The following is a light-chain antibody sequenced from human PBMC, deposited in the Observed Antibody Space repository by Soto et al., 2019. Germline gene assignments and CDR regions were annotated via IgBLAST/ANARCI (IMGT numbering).Light chain of an antibody. V-gene: IGLV2-14*01. Sequence: QCVLTQPASVSGSPGQSITISCTGTSSDIGAYNYVSWYQQHPGKAPKLLIYDVNYRPSGVSNRLSGSKSGNTASLTISGLQAEDEADYYCSSYAISSAYVFGTGTKVTVL. CDR2: DVN. CDR3: SSYAISSAYV. CDR1: SSDIGAYNY. J-gene: IGLJ1*01.